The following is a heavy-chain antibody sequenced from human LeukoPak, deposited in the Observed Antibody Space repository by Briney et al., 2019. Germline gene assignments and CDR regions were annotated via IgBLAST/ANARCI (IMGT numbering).Heavy chain of an antibody. CDR2: IYHSGST. J-gene: IGHJ5*02. CDR3: ARVKSNWFDP. Sequence: KSSETLSLTCTVSGYSITSAYYWGWIRQPPVKGLEWIGSIYHSGSTYYNPSLKSRVTISVDTSKNQFSLKLSSVTAADTAVYYCARVKSNWFDPWGQGTLVTVSS. V-gene: IGHV4-38-2*02. CDR1: GYSITSAYY.